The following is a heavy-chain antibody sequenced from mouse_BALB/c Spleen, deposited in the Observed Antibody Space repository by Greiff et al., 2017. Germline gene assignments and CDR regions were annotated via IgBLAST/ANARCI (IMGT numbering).Heavy chain of an antibody. V-gene: IGHV1-4*01. Sequence: VQLQQSGAELARPGASVKMSCKASGYTFTSYTMHWVKQRPGQGLEWIGYINPSSGYTNYNQKFKDKATLTADKSSSTAYMQLSSLTSEDSAVYYCAREDYDGSSSYYFDYWGQGTTLTVSS. D-gene: IGHD1-1*01. CDR1: GYTFTSYT. CDR2: INPSSGYT. CDR3: AREDYDGSSSYYFDY. J-gene: IGHJ2*01.